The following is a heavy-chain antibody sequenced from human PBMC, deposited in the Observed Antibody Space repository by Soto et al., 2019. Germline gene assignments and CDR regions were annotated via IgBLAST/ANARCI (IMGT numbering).Heavy chain of an antibody. CDR2: IYYSGST. CDR1: GGSISSSSYS. CDR3: ERHYRLAAGYDGRYYFDY. D-gene: IGHD5-12*01. J-gene: IGHJ4*02. V-gene: IGHV4-39*01. Sequence: QLQLQESGPGLVKPSETLSLTCAVSGGSISSSSYSWGWIRQPPGKGLERIGSIYYSGSTYYKPSLRSRVTIAVDTSKNKFSLRLSSVTAADTAVYYSERHYRLAAGYDGRYYFDYWGQGTLVTVSS.